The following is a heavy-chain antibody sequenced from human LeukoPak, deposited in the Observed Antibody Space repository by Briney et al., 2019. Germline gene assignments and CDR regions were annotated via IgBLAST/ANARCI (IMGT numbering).Heavy chain of an antibody. J-gene: IGHJ4*02. D-gene: IGHD3-10*01. CDR3: ALSRYGEALFDY. Sequence: SETLSLTCNVSGVSIASNTHYWTWIRQHPGTGLEWIGFISYSDPTSYNPSLRSRVAISLDTSKNQFSLQLHSVTAADTAVYYCALSRYGEALFDYWGQGSLVTVSS. CDR1: GVSIASNTHY. V-gene: IGHV4-31*03. CDR2: ISYSDPT.